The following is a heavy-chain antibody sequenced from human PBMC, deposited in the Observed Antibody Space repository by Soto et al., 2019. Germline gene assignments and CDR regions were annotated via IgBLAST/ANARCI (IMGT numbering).Heavy chain of an antibody. CDR2: IKSKIDGGTA. CDR1: GFNLSHPW. J-gene: IGHJ4*02. CDR3: TTGIYYYLLTGHHNVAY. D-gene: IGHD3-9*01. V-gene: IGHV3-15*01. Sequence: GGSLRLSCAASGFNLSHPWMTWVRQAAGKGLEWVGHIKSKIDGGTADYAAPVKGRFTISRDDSKNMVYLQMNSLKTEDTAVYYCTTGIYYYLLTGHHNVAYWGQGTLVTVSS.